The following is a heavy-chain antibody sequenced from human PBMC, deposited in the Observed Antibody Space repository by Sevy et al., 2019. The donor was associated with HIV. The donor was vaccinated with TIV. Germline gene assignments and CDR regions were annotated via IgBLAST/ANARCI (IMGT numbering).Heavy chain of an antibody. J-gene: IGHJ6*02. CDR3: KAGWSPPVPRTTYYYYGMDV. V-gene: IGHV3-7*01. D-gene: IGHD1-1*01. CDR2: IKQDGSEK. Sequence: GGSLRLSCAASGFTFSSYWMSWVRQAPGKGLEWVANIKQDGSEKYYVDSVKGRFTISRDNAKNSLYLQMNSLRAEDTAVYYCKAGWSPPVPRTTYYYYGMDVWGQGTTVTVSS. CDR1: GFTFSSYW.